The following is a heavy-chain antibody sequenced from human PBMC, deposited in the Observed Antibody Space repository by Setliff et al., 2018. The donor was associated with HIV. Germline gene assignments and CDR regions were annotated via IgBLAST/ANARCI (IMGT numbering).Heavy chain of an antibody. CDR2: VVYTGST. V-gene: IGHV4-39*01. Sequence: SETLSLTCTVSGGSIGSTNSYWGWIRQPPGKGLEWIGNVVYTGSTYYNPSLKSRLTISVDTSKNQFSLKLTSVTAADTAVYYCARPQLGRGGAHFDYWGQGALVTVSS. D-gene: IGHD3-10*01. CDR1: GGSIGSTNSY. J-gene: IGHJ4*02. CDR3: ARPQLGRGGAHFDY.